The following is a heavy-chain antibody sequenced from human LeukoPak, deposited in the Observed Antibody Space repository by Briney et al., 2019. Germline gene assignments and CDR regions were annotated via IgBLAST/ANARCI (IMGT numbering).Heavy chain of an antibody. J-gene: IGHJ5*02. V-gene: IGHV1-24*01. D-gene: IGHD5-12*01. CDR2: FDLEDGET. Sequence: ASVKVSCKVSGYTLTELSMHWVRQAPGKGLEWMGGFDLEDGETIYAQKFQGRVTMTEDTSTDTAYMELSRLRSEDTAVYYCATLRGYSHLGRFDPWGQGTPVTVSS. CDR1: GYTLTELS. CDR3: ATLRGYSHLGRFDP.